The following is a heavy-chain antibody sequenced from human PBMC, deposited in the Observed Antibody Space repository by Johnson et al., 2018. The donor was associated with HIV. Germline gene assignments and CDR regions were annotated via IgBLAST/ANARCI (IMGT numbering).Heavy chain of an antibody. Sequence: EVQLVESGGGSEKPGGSLRLSCVVSGFNFSSYWMHWVRQAPGKGLVWVSRINSDGSSTSYADSVKGRFTISRDNAKNTLYLQMNSLRAEDTAVYYCARAGDAFDIWGQGTMVTVSS. CDR2: INSDGSST. CDR3: ARAGDAFDI. CDR1: GFNFSSYW. V-gene: IGHV3-74*02. J-gene: IGHJ3*02.